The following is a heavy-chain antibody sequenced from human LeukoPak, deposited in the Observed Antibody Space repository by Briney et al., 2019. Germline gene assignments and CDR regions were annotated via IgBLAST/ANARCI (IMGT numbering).Heavy chain of an antibody. CDR1: GGSVSSGSYY. CDR3: ARDRKDYDILTGSNWFDP. D-gene: IGHD3-9*01. Sequence: PSETLSLTCTVSGGSVSSGSYYWSWIRQPPGKGLEWLGYIYYSGSTNYNPSLKSRVTISVDTSKNQFSLKLSSVTAADTAVYYCARDRKDYDILTGSNWFDPWGQGTLVTVSS. V-gene: IGHV4-61*01. CDR2: IYYSGST. J-gene: IGHJ5*02.